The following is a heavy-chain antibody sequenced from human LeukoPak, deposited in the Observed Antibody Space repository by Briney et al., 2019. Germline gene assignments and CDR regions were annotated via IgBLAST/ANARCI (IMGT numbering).Heavy chain of an antibody. D-gene: IGHD3-10*01. J-gene: IGHJ4*02. CDR3: AKEAYYGSGSYYDY. Sequence: GGSLRLSCAASGFTFSSYAMSWVRQVPGKGLEWVSVVSGSGGSTYYADSVKGRFTISRDNSKNTLYLQMNSLRAEDTAVYYCAKEAYYGSGSYYDYWGQGTLVTVSS. CDR2: VSGSGGST. CDR1: GFTFSSYA. V-gene: IGHV3-23*01.